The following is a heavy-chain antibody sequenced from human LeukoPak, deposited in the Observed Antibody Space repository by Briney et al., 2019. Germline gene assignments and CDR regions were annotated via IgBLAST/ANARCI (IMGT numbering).Heavy chain of an antibody. Sequence: GGSLRLSCVASGLTFSSYAMTWVRQAPGKGLEWVSYISSSGSTIHYADSVKGRFTISRDNAKNSLFLQMNSLRVEDTAVYYCAGGGRGYSGSYFSIYWGQGTLVTVSS. J-gene: IGHJ4*02. D-gene: IGHD1-26*01. CDR1: GLTFSSYA. V-gene: IGHV3-48*04. CDR3: AGGGRGYSGSYFSIY. CDR2: ISSSGSTI.